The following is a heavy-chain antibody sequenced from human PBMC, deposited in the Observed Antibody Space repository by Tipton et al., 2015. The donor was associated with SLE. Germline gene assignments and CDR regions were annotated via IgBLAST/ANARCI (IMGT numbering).Heavy chain of an antibody. CDR2: IYYSGST. CDR3: ARHRYSSGQLGY. V-gene: IGHV4-59*08. Sequence: TLSLTCTVSGGSISSYYWSWIRQPPGKGLEWIGYIYYSGSTNYNPSLKSRVTISVDTPKNQFSLKLSSVTAADTAVYYCARHRYSSGQLGYWGQGTLVTVSS. D-gene: IGHD6-19*01. CDR1: GGSISSYY. J-gene: IGHJ4*02.